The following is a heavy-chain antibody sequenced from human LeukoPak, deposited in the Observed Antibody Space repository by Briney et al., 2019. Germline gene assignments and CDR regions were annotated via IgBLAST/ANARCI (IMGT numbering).Heavy chain of an antibody. CDR1: GFTFSSFW. Sequence: GGSLRLSCAASGFTFSSFWMHWVRQAPGKGLEWVSHIHSGGSESSYADSVKGRFTISRDNAKNTVELQMNSLRVEDTAVYYCARGGSGCFDIWGQGTMVTVSS. CDR3: ARGGSGCFDI. CDR2: IHSGGSES. J-gene: IGHJ3*02. D-gene: IGHD1-26*01. V-gene: IGHV3-74*01.